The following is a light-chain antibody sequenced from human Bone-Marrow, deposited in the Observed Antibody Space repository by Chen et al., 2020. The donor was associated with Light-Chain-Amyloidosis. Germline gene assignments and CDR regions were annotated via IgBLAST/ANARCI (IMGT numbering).Light chain of an antibody. CDR1: QSVLYSSNNKNY. Sequence: DIVMTQSPDSLAVSLGERATINCKSSQSVLYSSNNKNYLAWYQQKPGQPPKLLIYLASTRESGVPDRFRGSGPGTDFTLTISSLQAQDGAVYYCQQYYSTPGVTFGGGTKVDIK. CDR2: LAS. J-gene: IGKJ4*01. V-gene: IGKV4-1*01. CDR3: QQYYSTPGVT.